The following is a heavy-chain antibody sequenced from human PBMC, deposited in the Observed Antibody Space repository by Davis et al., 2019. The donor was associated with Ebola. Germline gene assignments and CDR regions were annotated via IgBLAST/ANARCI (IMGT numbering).Heavy chain of an antibody. J-gene: IGHJ4*02. D-gene: IGHD3-10*01. Sequence: GESLKIPCAASGFAFSSYVMHWVRQAPGKGLVWVSRISYDGTITTYADSVRGRFTVSRDNAQNTLYLQMNSLTAEDTAVYYCSRDVQFEFYDYWGQGTLVTVSS. CDR1: GFAFSSYV. V-gene: IGHV3-74*01. CDR2: ISYDGTIT. CDR3: SRDVQFEFYDY.